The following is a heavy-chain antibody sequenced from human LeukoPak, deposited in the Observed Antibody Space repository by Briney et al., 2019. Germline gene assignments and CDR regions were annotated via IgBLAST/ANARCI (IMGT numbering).Heavy chain of an antibody. D-gene: IGHD2-21*01. V-gene: IGHV4-38-2*02. J-gene: IGHJ4*02. CDR1: GYSISSGYY. CDR2: IYHSGRT. Sequence: PSETLSLTCTVSGYSISSGYYWGWIRQPPGKGLEWIGSIYHSGRTFYNPSLKSRVTMSVDTSKNQFSLKLSSVTAADTAVYYCARDSEIDSHWGQGTLVTVSS. CDR3: ARDSEIDSH.